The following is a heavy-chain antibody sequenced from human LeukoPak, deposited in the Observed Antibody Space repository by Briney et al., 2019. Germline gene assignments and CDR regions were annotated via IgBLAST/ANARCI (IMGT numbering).Heavy chain of an antibody. D-gene: IGHD6-13*01. J-gene: IGHJ4*02. V-gene: IGHV3-7*01. Sequence: PGGSLRLSCAASGFTFISYWMSWVRQAPGKGLEWGANIKQDGREKYYVDSMQGRFTIPRDNAKNSLYLQMNSPRAQATAVYYCARRIAAGEIDYWRQGTLVTVSS. CDR3: ARRIAAGEIDY. CDR2: IKQDGREK. CDR1: GFTFISYW.